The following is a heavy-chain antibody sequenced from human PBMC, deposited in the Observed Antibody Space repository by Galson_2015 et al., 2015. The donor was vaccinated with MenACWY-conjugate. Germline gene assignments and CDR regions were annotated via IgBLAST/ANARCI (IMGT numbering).Heavy chain of an antibody. V-gene: IGHV3-74*01. CDR2: VNSDGRST. D-gene: IGHD2-8*02. CDR1: GFTFSTYW. CDR3: ASAYCTGTGCAGPFDP. Sequence: SLRLSCAASGFTFSTYWMHWVRHAPGKGLVWVSRVNSDGRSTRYADSVKGRFSISRDNAKNKLYLQMNSLRAEATAVYYCASAYCTGTGCAGPFDPGGQRALVTVSS. J-gene: IGHJ5*02.